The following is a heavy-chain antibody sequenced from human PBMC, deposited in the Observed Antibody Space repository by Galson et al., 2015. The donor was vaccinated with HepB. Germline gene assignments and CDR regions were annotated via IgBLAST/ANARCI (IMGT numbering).Heavy chain of an antibody. CDR3: ARGGEEQRYYYYGMDV. J-gene: IGHJ6*02. V-gene: IGHV5-10-1*01. D-gene: IGHD3-16*01. CDR2: IDPSDSYT. Sequence: QSGAEVKKPGESLRISCKGSGYSFISYWISWVRQMPGKGLEWMGRIDPSDSYTNYSPSFQGHVTISADKSISTAYLQWSSLKASDTAMYYCARGGEEQRYYYYGMDVWGQGTTVTVSS. CDR1: GYSFISYW.